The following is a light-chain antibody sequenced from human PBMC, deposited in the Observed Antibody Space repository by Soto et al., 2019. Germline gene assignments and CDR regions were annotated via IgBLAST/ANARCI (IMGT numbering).Light chain of an antibody. J-gene: IGLJ2*01. V-gene: IGLV2-14*01. CDR3: SSYTSSSTVV. Sequence: QSALTQPDSVSGSPGQSITISCTGTSSDVGGYNYVSWYQQHPGKAPKLMIYDVSNRPSGVSNRFSGSKSGNTASLTISGLKAEDEADYYCSSYTSSSTVVFGGGTKLTVL. CDR2: DVS. CDR1: SSDVGGYNY.